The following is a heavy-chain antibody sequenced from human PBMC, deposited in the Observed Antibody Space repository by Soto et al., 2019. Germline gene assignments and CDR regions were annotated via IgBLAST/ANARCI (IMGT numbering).Heavy chain of an antibody. J-gene: IGHJ6*02. D-gene: IGHD6-19*01. Sequence: SQTLSLTCAISGDSVSRNSGAWNWLRQSPSRGLEWLGRTYYRSRWFNDYAVPVKGRITINPDTSKNQFSLQLNSVTPEDTAVYYCSRDRAEAGTYYYGMDVWGQGTKATVSS. V-gene: IGHV6-1*01. CDR1: GDSVSRNSGA. CDR2: TYYRSRWFN. CDR3: SRDRAEAGTYYYGMDV.